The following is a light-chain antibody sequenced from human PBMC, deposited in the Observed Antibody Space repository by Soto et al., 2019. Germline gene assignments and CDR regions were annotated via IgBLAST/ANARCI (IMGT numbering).Light chain of an antibody. Sequence: DIQMTQSPSAMSASVGDRVTITCRASQGINNYLAWFQQKPGEVPKRLIYTASSLQSGVPSRFSGSGSGTEFTLTISSLQPEDFATYYCLHHNSYPLIFGGGTKVEIK. CDR1: QGINNY. J-gene: IGKJ4*01. CDR3: LHHNSYPLI. CDR2: TAS. V-gene: IGKV1-17*03.